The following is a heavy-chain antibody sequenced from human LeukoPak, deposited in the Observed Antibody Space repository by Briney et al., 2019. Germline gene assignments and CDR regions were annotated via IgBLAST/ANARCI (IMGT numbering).Heavy chain of an antibody. J-gene: IGHJ4*02. Sequence: SQTLSLTCAISGDSVSSNSAAWNWIRQSPSRGLEWLGRTYYRSKWYNDYAVSVKSRITINADTSKNQFSLQLNSVTPEYTAVYYCARALAITGDFDYWGQGTLVTVSS. CDR3: ARALAITGDFDY. CDR1: GDSVSSNSAA. V-gene: IGHV6-1*01. CDR2: TYYRSKWYN. D-gene: IGHD1-20*01.